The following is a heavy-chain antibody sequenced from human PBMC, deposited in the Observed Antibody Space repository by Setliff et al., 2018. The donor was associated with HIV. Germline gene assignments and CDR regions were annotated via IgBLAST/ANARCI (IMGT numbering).Heavy chain of an antibody. CDR2: ISSSGTT. CDR1: DDSFSNYD. Sequence: SETLSLTCVVSDDSFSNYDWTWIRQSPGKALEWIGYISSSGTTNYNPSLRSRVNISIDPPKNHFTLRLSSVTVADTAVYYCARRGRFMGWFDPWGQGSLVTVSS. V-gene: IGHV4-4*09. J-gene: IGHJ5*02. D-gene: IGHD3-3*01. CDR3: ARRGRFMGWFDP.